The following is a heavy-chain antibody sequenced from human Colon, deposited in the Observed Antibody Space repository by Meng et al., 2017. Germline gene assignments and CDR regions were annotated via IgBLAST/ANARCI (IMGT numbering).Heavy chain of an antibody. V-gene: IGHV4-4*02. J-gene: IGHJ4*02. CDR3: ARRTYDYGGNFDY. D-gene: IGHD4-23*01. Sequence: QVQLRESGPALVKPSETLSLTCAVSGDSITNHNWWAWVRQPPGKGLEWIGEIPHRGSSAYNPSLKSRVSMSIDKSKNQSSLKLTSVTAADTAVYYCARRTYDYGGNFDYWGQGTLVTVSS. CDR2: IPHRGSS. CDR1: GDSITNHNW.